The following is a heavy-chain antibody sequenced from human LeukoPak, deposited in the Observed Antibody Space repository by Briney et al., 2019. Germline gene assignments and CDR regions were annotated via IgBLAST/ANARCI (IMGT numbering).Heavy chain of an antibody. V-gene: IGHV3-21*01. J-gene: IGHJ6*02. Sequence: GGSLRLSCAASGFTFSSYSMNWVRQAPGKGLEWVSSISSSSSSYIYYADSVKGRFTISRDNAKNSLYLQMNSLRAEDTAVYYCARAYYDSSGYYSYYGMDVWGQGTTVTVSS. CDR2: ISSSSSSYI. D-gene: IGHD3-22*01. CDR3: ARAYYDSSGYYSYYGMDV. CDR1: GFTFSSYS.